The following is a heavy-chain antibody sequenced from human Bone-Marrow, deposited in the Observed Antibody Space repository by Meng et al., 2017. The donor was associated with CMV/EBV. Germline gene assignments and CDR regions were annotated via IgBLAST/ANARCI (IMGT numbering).Heavy chain of an antibody. CDR1: GFTFSSYA. CDR2: ISYDGSNK. Sequence: GGSLRLSCAASGFTFSSYAMHWVRQAPGKGLEWVAVISYDGSNKYYADSVKGRFTISRDNSKNTLYLQMNSLRAADTAVYFCARDPEGAAASTSSYYGMDVWGQGPTVTGSS. J-gene: IGHJ6*01. D-gene: IGHD6-13*01. V-gene: IGHV3-30*04. CDR3: ARDPEGAAASTSSYYGMDV.